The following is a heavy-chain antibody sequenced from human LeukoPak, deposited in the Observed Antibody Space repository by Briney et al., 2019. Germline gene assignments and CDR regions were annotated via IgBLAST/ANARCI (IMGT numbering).Heavy chain of an antibody. CDR2: INPNSGGT. D-gene: IGHD1-26*01. Sequence: ASVKVSCKASGYTFTGYYIHWVRQAPGQGLEWMGWINPNSGGTNYAQKFQGRVTMTRDTSISTAYMELSRLRSDDTAVYYCARAGGVGATDFFDYWGQGTLVTVSP. J-gene: IGHJ4*02. CDR3: ARAGGVGATDFFDY. V-gene: IGHV1-2*02. CDR1: GYTFTGYY.